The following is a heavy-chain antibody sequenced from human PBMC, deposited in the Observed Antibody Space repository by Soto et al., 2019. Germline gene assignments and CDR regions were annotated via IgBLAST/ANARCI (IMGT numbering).Heavy chain of an antibody. CDR3: ARKQWLAPSGY. D-gene: IGHD6-19*01. V-gene: IGHV3-21*04. CDR2: ITTLSTTI. J-gene: IGHJ4*02. Sequence: GGSLRLSCAASGFSISSYSMNWVRQAPGKGLEWVSSITTLSTTIYYADSVKGRFTISRDNAKNSLYLQMNSLRAEDTAVYYCARKQWLAPSGYWGQGTLVTVSS. CDR1: GFSISSYS.